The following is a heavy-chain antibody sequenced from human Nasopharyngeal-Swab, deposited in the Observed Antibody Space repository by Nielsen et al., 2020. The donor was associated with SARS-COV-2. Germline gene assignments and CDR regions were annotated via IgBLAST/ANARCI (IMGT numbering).Heavy chain of an antibody. CDR2: ISDSGSII. V-gene: IGHV3-11*01. D-gene: IGHD4-17*01. CDR3: ARGRTVTTTLDLDY. Sequence: GESLKISCAASRFTFSDYYMSWVRQAPGRGLEWVSYISDSGSIIYYADSVKGRFTISRDNARNPLYLQMNSLRAEDTAVYYCARGRTVTTTLDLDYWGQGTLVTVSS. CDR1: RFTFSDYY. J-gene: IGHJ4*02.